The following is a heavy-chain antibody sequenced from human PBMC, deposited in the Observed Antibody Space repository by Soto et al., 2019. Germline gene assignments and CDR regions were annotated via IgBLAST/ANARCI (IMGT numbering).Heavy chain of an antibody. V-gene: IGHV3-74*01. Sequence: EVQLVESGGGLVQPGGSLRLSCEASGFTFSEYWMHWVRQVPGKGLVWVSRLKSDGTYTDYADSVRGRFTISRDSAKNTVFLQMNSLRAEDTAVYYCARGTCIAAARRGYFDLWGRGTLVTVSS. J-gene: IGHJ2*01. CDR1: GFTFSEYW. CDR3: ARGTCIAAARRGYFDL. D-gene: IGHD6-13*01. CDR2: LKSDGTYT.